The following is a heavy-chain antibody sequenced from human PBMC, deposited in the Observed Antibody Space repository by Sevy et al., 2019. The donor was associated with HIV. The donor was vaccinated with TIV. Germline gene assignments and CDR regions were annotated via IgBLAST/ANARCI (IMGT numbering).Heavy chain of an antibody. CDR2: IYYSGST. CDR3: ARHEGAYCSSTSCYAVGYFDY. CDR1: GGSISSSSYY. J-gene: IGHJ4*02. Sequence: SETLSLTCTVSGGSISSSSYYWGWIRQPPGKGLEWIGSIYYSGSTYYNPSLESRVTISVDTSKNQFSLKLSSVTAADTAVYYCARHEGAYCSSTSCYAVGYFDYWGQGTLVTVSS. D-gene: IGHD2-2*01. V-gene: IGHV4-39*01.